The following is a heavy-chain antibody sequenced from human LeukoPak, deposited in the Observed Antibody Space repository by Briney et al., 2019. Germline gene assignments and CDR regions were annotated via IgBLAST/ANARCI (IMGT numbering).Heavy chain of an antibody. CDR2: IIPIFGTA. CDR3: ARGAPWSADDAFDI. V-gene: IGHV1-69*06. J-gene: IGHJ3*02. Sequence: GASVKVSCKASGGTFSSYAISWVRQTPGQGLEWMGGIIPIFGTANYAQKFQGRVTITADKSTSTAYMELSSLRSEDTAVYYCARGAPWSADDAFDIWGQGTMVTVSS. CDR1: GGTFSSYA.